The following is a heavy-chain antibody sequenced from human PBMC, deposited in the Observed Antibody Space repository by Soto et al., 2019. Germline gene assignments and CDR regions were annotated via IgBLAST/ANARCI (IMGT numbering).Heavy chain of an antibody. CDR3: ASGEYGSFAY. CDR1: AYTVTSNR. CDR2: ISAYNGNT. Sequence: QVQLVQSGAEVKKPGASVKVSCKASAYTVTSNRISRVRQAPGQGPEWMGWISAYNGNTNYAEKLQGRVTMTTDRATSTTYMELSSMRSDDTAVYYCASGEYGSFAYWGQGTLVTDSS. J-gene: IGHJ4*02. V-gene: IGHV1-18*01. D-gene: IGHD4-17*01.